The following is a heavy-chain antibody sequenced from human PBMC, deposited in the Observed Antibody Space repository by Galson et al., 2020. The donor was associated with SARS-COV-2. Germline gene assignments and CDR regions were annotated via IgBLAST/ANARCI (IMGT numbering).Heavy chain of an antibody. CDR3: ARQGVNMIVLVTVPGWYFDL. Sequence: SETLSLTCAVSGYSISTTNYWGWVRQPPGKGLEWIGSIYPSGSTYYNPSLKSRVTISLDKSKNQFSLRLDSVTAADTALYYCARQGVNMIVLVTVPGWYFDLWGRGTLVTVSS. V-gene: IGHV4-38-2*01. CDR1: GYSISTTNY. D-gene: IGHD3-22*01. J-gene: IGHJ2*01. CDR2: IYPSGST.